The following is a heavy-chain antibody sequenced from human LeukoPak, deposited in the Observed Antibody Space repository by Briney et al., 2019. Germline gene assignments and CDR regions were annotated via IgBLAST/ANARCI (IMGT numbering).Heavy chain of an antibody. CDR3: ARTDSNGYYSDY. Sequence: SGPTLVNPTQTLTLTCTFSGFSLSTGGMCVSWIRQPPGKALEWLARIDWDDDKYYNTSLKNRLTISKDTSKNQVVLTMTNMDPVDTATYYCARTDSNGYYSDYWGQGTLVTVSS. J-gene: IGHJ4*02. CDR2: IDWDDDK. V-gene: IGHV2-70*11. CDR1: GFSLSTGGMC. D-gene: IGHD3-22*01.